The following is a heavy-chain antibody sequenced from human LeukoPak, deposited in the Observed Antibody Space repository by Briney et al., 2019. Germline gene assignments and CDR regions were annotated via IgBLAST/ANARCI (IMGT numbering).Heavy chain of an antibody. V-gene: IGHV3-7*01. J-gene: IGHJ4*02. CDR3: ASRAGKPGNTPWCFDY. CDR2: IKQDGSER. Sequence: PGGSLRLSCAAFGFTFSNYWMTWVRQAPGKGPEWVANIKQDGSERNYVDSVKGRFTIARDNSKNSLYLQMTSLRGEDTAVYYCASRAGKPGNTPWCFDYWGQGALVTVSS. D-gene: IGHD1-7*01. CDR1: GFTFSNYW.